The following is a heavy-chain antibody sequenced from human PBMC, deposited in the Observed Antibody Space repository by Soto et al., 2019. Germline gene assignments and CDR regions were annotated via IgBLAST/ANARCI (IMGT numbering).Heavy chain of an antibody. D-gene: IGHD3-22*01. V-gene: IGHV3-13*01. CDR3: ARGGHYYDSSGYPRYGMDV. Sequence: GGSLRLSCAASGFTFSSYDMHWVRQATGKGLEWVSAIGTAGDTYYPGSVKGRFTISRENAKSSLYLQMNSLRAGDTAVYYCARGGHYYDSSGYPRYGMDVWGQGPTVTVSS. CDR1: GFTFSSYD. J-gene: IGHJ6*02. CDR2: IGTAGDT.